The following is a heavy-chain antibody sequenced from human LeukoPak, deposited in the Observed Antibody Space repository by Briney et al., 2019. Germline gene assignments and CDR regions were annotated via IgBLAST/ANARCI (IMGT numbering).Heavy chain of an antibody. J-gene: IGHJ4*02. CDR2: INAGNGNT. Sequence: GASVKVSCKASGYTFTSYNIHWVRQAPGQRLEWMGWINAGNGNTKYSQKFQGRVTIIRDTSASTAYMELSSLRSEDTAVYYCATPKGYSGYDLDYWGQGTLVTVSS. CDR1: GYTFTSYN. D-gene: IGHD5-12*01. CDR3: ATPKGYSGYDLDY. V-gene: IGHV1-3*01.